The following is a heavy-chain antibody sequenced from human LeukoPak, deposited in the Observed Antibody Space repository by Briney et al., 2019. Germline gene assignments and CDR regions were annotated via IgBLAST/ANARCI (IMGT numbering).Heavy chain of an antibody. CDR1: GGSISSHY. CDR3: ARRSGVLDSRDSRYYFDH. V-gene: IGHV4-59*11. D-gene: IGHD3-22*01. J-gene: IGHJ4*02. CDR2: IYYSGST. Sequence: PSETLSLTCIVSGGSISSHYWSWIRQTPGKGLEYIGYIYYSGSTDYNPSFKSRVTISLDTSKNQFSLHLSSVTAADTAVYYCARRSGVLDSRDSRYYFDHWGQGTLVTVSS.